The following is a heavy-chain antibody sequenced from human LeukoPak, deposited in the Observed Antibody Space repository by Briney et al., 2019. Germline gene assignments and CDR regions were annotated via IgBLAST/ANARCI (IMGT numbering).Heavy chain of an antibody. CDR2: TYYRSKWYN. J-gene: IGHJ1*01. CDR3: ARAPARYYDSSGYSTHPGYFQH. V-gene: IGHV6-1*01. CDR1: GDSVSSNSAA. Sequence: SQTLSLTCAISGDSVSSNSAAWNWIRQSPSRGLEWLGRTYYRSKWYNDYAVSVKSRITINPDTSKNQFSLQLNSVTPEDTAVYYCARAPARYYDSSGYSTHPGYFQHWGQGNLVTVSS. D-gene: IGHD3-22*01.